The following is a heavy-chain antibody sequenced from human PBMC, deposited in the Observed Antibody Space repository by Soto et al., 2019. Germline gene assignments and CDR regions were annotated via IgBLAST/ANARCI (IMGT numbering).Heavy chain of an antibody. D-gene: IGHD3-22*01. CDR2: ISSGSNTI. J-gene: IGHJ3*01. CDR3: ERSGGASLLLPFDL. CDR1: GFTFSSQN. V-gene: IGHV3-48*02. Sequence: GGSLRLSCAASGFTFSSQNMNWVRQAPGKGLEWLSYISSGSNTIYYADSVKGRFTISRDNAKNSLYLQMNSLRDEDTAVHYCERSGGASLLLPFDLWGQGTMVTVSS.